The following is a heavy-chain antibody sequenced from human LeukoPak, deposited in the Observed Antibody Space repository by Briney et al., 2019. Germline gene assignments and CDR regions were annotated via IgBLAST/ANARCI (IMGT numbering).Heavy chain of an antibody. Sequence: PPETLSLTCTVSGYSISSGYYWGWIRQPPGKGLEWIGSIYHSGSTYYNPSLKSRVTISVDTSKNQFSLKLSSVTAADTAVYYCARNKRDFGLGFDPWGQGTLVTVSS. CDR2: IYHSGST. J-gene: IGHJ5*02. CDR3: ARNKRDFGLGFDP. CDR1: GYSISSGYY. V-gene: IGHV4-38-2*02. D-gene: IGHD3-16*01.